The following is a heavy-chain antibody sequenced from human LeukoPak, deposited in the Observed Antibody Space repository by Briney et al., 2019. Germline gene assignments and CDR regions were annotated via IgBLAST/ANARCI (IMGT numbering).Heavy chain of an antibody. D-gene: IGHD3-9*01. V-gene: IGHV1-69*01. CDR2: IIPIFGTA. CDR3: ARSPGVRYFDWSHSAYFDY. CDR1: GGTFSSYA. J-gene: IGHJ4*02. Sequence: SVKVSCKASGGTFSSYAISWVRQAPGQGLEWMGGIIPIFGTANYAQKFQGRVTITADESTSTAYMELSSLRSEDTAVYYCARSPGVRYFDWSHSAYFDYWGQGTLVTVSS.